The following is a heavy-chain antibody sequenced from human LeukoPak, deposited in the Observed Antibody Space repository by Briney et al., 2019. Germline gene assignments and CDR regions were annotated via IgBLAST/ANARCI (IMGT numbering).Heavy chain of an antibody. CDR1: GFTFSSYS. Sequence: PGGSLRLSCAASGFTFSSYSMNWVRQAPGKGLEWVSYISSSSSTIYYADSVKGRFTISRDNAKNSLYLQMNSLRAEDTAVYSCARGNSYMDVWGKGTTVTVSS. J-gene: IGHJ6*03. CDR2: ISSSSSTI. CDR3: ARGNSYMDV. V-gene: IGHV3-48*01.